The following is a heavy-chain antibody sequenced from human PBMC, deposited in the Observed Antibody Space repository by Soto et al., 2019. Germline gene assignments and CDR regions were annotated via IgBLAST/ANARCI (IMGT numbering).Heavy chain of an antibody. CDR1: RGTFSSYT. J-gene: IGHJ6*03. V-gene: IGHV1-69*02. CDR3: ARLYCSGGSCYPPALLYCMDV. CDR2: IIPILGIA. D-gene: IGHD2-15*01. Sequence: GASVKVSCKASRGTFSSYTISWVRQAPGQGLERMGRIIPILGIANYAQKFQGRVTITADKSTSTAYMELSSLRSDDTAVYYCARLYCSGGSCYPPALLYCMDVWGKGTTVTVAS.